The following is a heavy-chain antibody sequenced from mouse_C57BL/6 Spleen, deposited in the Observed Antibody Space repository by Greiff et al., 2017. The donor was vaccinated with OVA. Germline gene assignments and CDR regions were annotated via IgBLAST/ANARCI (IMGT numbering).Heavy chain of an antibody. V-gene: IGHV1-53*01. D-gene: IGHD4-1*01. J-gene: IGHJ2*01. CDR2: INPSNGGT. CDR1: GYTFTSYW. Sequence: QVQLQQPGTELVKPGASVKLSCKASGYTFTSYWIHCTNQRPGQGHDWIGNINPSNGGTNYNEKFKSKATLTVDKSSSTAYMQLSSLTSEDSAVYYCAREKNWVYYFDYWGQGTTLTVSS. CDR3: AREKNWVYYFDY.